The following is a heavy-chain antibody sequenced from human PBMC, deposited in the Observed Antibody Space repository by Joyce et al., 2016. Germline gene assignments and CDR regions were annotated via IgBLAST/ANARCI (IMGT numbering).Heavy chain of an antibody. CDR3: ASPSGAV. V-gene: IGHV3-48*03. CDR2: ISRSGDLI. J-gene: IGHJ4*02. CDR1: VFKFSSKE. Sequence: EVQLVEPGGGLVQPGGSLILSCAASVFKFSSKEMNWVRQAPGKGLKWIAYISRSGDLIHDEDSVRGRFTISRDNAGSALDLQRESLRAEDTAMYYCASPSGAVWGQGSLVTVSS. D-gene: IGHD6-19*01.